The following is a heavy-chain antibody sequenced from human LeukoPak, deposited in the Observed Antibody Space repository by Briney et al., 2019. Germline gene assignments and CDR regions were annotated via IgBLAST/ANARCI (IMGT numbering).Heavy chain of an antibody. J-gene: IGHJ4*02. CDR2: ISSSSSTI. D-gene: IGHD4-17*01. Sequence: GGSLRLSCAASGFTFSSYSMNWVRQAPGKGLEWVSYISSSSSTIYYADSVKGRFTISRDNAKNSLYLQMNSLRDEDTAVYYCTRDPTEMTTVTIDYWGQGTLVTVSS. CDR1: GFTFSSYS. V-gene: IGHV3-48*02. CDR3: TRDPTEMTTVTIDY.